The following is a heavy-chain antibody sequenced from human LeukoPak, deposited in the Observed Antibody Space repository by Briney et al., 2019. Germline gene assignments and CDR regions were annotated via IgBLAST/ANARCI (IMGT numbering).Heavy chain of an antibody. CDR1: GFTLVSGYTFSTYN. D-gene: IGHD3-10*01. CDR3: ARDLVLPMVRW. Sequence: GGSLRLSCAASGFTLVSGYTFSTYNVNWVRQAPGKGLEWVSSISSSGDYIYYADSVKGRFTISRDNAKNSLYLQMKSLRAEDTAVYYCARDLVLPMVRWGGQGTLVTVSS. V-gene: IGHV3-21*01. J-gene: IGHJ4*02. CDR2: ISSSGDYI.